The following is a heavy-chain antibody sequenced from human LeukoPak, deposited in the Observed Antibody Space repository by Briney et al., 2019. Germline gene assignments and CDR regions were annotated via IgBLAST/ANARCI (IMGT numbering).Heavy chain of an antibody. V-gene: IGHV4-59*01. CDR3: ARMSIAARINWFDP. CDR2: IYYSGST. D-gene: IGHD6-6*01. CDR1: GGSISSYY. J-gene: IGHJ5*02. Sequence: NASETLSLTCTVSGGSISSYYWSWIRQPPGKGLEWIGYIYYSGSTNYNPSLKSRVTISVDTSKNQFSLKLSSVTAADTAVYYCARMSIAARINWFDPWGQGTLVTVSS.